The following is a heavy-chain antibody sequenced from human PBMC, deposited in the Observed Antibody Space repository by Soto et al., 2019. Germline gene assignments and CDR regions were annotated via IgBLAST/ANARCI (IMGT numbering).Heavy chain of an antibody. CDR3: ASIGYCSGGGCDY. J-gene: IGHJ4*02. Sequence: SVKVSCKASGGTFSSYAISWVRQAPGQGLEWMGGIIPIFGTANYAQKFQGRVTITADESTSTAYMELSSLRSEDTAVYYCASIGYCSGGGCDYWGQGTLVTVSS. V-gene: IGHV1-69*13. D-gene: IGHD2-15*01. CDR2: IIPIFGTA. CDR1: GGTFSSYA.